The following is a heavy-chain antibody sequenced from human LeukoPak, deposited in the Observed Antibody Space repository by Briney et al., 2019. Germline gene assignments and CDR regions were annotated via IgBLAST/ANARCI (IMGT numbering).Heavy chain of an antibody. CDR2: INPNSGDT. CDR3: ARVNRALDY. Sequence: ASVKVSCKASGYTFTSYAMNWVRQAPGQGLEWMGWINPNSGDTNSAQKFQGRVAMTRDTSISTVYMEVSSLISDDTAVYYCARVNRALDYWGQGTLVTVSS. CDR1: GYTFTSYA. V-gene: IGHV1-2*02. J-gene: IGHJ4*02.